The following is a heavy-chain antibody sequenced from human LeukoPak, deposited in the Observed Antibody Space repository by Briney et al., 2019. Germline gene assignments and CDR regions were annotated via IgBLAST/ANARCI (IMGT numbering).Heavy chain of an antibody. CDR1: GFTVRSNY. CDR3: AREDTLRYSGAFDI. V-gene: IGHV3-66*01. Sequence: PGGSLRLSCAASGFTVRSNYMSWVRQAPGKGLEWVSVIYSGGSTYYADSVKGRFTISRDNSKNTLYLQMNSLRAEDTAVYYCAREDTLRYSGAFDIWGQGTMVTVSS. D-gene: IGHD4-11*01. J-gene: IGHJ3*02. CDR2: IYSGGST.